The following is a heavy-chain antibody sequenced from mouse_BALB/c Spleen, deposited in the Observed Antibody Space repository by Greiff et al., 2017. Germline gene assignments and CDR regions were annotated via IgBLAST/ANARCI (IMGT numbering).Heavy chain of an antibody. Sequence: EVKVVESGPSLVKPSQTLSLTCSVTGDSITSGYWNWIRKFPGNKLEYMGYISYSGSTYYNPSLKSRISITRDTSKNQYYLQLNSVTTEDTATYYCARFYGYSTGYYAMDYWGQGTSVTVSS. V-gene: IGHV3-8*02. CDR1: GDSITSGY. J-gene: IGHJ4*01. CDR2: ISYSGST. D-gene: IGHD2-2*01. CDR3: ARFYGYSTGYYAMDY.